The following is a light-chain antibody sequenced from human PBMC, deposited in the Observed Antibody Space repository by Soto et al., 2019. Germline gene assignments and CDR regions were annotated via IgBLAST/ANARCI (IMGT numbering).Light chain of an antibody. CDR2: AAS. Sequence: DIQMTQSPSSLSASVGDRVTITCRASQSISSYLNWYQQKPGKAPKLLIYAASSLPSGVPSRFSGSGSGTDFTLTISSLQPEDFATYYCQQSYSTLVTFGPGTKVDIK. CDR3: QQSYSTLVT. CDR1: QSISSY. J-gene: IGKJ3*01. V-gene: IGKV1-39*01.